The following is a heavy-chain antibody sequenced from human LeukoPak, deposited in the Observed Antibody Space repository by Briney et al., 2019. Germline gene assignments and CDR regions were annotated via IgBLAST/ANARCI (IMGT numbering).Heavy chain of an antibody. CDR1: GFTFSSYA. Sequence: GGSLRLSCAASGFTFSSYAMSWVRQAPGKGLEWVSAISGSGGSTYYADSVKGRFTISRDNSKNTLYLQMHSLRAEDTAVYYCAKVYWNYRGFDYWGQGTLVTVSS. V-gene: IGHV3-23*01. D-gene: IGHD1-7*01. J-gene: IGHJ4*02. CDR2: ISGSGGST. CDR3: AKVYWNYRGFDY.